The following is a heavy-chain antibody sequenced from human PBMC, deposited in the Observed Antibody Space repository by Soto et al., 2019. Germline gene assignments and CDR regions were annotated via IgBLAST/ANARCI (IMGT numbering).Heavy chain of an antibody. CDR3: AKDRALLRFLEWLLDDAFDI. Sequence: QVQLVESGGGVVQPGRSLRLSCAASGFTFSSYGMHWVRQAPGKGLEWVAVISYDGSNKYYADSVKGRFTISRDNSKNTLYLQMNSLRAEDTAVYYCAKDRALLRFLEWLLDDAFDIWGQGTIVTVSS. D-gene: IGHD3-3*01. J-gene: IGHJ3*02. V-gene: IGHV3-30*18. CDR1: GFTFSSYG. CDR2: ISYDGSNK.